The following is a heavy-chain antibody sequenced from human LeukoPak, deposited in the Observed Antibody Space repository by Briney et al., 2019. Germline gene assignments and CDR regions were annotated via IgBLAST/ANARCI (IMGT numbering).Heavy chain of an antibody. CDR2: IYYSGST. Sequence: PSETLSLTCTVSGGSISSYYWSWIRQPLGKGLEWIGYIYYSGSTNYNPSLKSRVTISVDTSRNQFSLKLSSVTAADTAVYYCARLRGDFWSGYYNDYWGQGTLVTVSS. V-gene: IGHV4-59*08. CDR3: ARLRGDFWSGYYNDY. D-gene: IGHD3-3*01. CDR1: GGSISSYY. J-gene: IGHJ4*02.